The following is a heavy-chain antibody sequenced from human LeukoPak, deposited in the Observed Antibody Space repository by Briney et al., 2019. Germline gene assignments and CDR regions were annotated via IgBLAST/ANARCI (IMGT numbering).Heavy chain of an antibody. CDR2: ISAYNGNT. Sequence: ASVKVSCKASGYTFSSYGISWVRQAPGQGLEWMGWISAYNGNTNYAQKLQGRVTMTTDTSTSTAYMELRSLRSDDTAVYYCARDQWEQNYYYMDVWGKGTTVTVSS. J-gene: IGHJ6*03. V-gene: IGHV1-18*01. CDR1: GYTFSSYG. CDR3: ARDQWEQNYYYMDV. D-gene: IGHD1-26*01.